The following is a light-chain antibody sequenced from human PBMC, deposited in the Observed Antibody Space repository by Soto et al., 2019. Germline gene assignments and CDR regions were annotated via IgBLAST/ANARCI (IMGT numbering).Light chain of an antibody. CDR2: GAS. Sequence: IVLTQSPGTLSLSPGESATLSCRASQTISSSSLAWYQQKGGQAPRLLIYGASSRATGIPDRFSGSVSGTDFTLAISRLEPEDFAVYYCQHYGGAPLTFGQGTRLE. V-gene: IGKV3-20*01. CDR1: QTISSSS. CDR3: QHYGGAPLT. J-gene: IGKJ5*01.